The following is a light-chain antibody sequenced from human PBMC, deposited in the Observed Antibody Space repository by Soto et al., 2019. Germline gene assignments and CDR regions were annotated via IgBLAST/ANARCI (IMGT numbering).Light chain of an antibody. Sequence: QSVLIQPPSASGTPGQRVTISCSGSSSNIGSNTVNWYQQLPGTAPKLLIYSNNQRPSGVPDRLSGSKSDTSASLAISGLLSEDESDYYCATWDDSLNGWVFGGGTKLTVL. J-gene: IGLJ3*02. CDR1: SSNIGSNT. V-gene: IGLV1-44*01. CDR3: ATWDDSLNGWV. CDR2: SNN.